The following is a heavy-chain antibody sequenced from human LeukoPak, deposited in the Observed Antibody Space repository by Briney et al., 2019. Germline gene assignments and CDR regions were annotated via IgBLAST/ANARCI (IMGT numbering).Heavy chain of an antibody. D-gene: IGHD5-24*01. CDR1: GGSISSYY. Sequence: SETLSLTCTFSGGSISSYYWSWIRQPAGKGLEWIGRIHTSGSTNYNPSLKSRVTMSVDTSKNQFSLKLSSVTAADTAVYYCARGLSRRWLPTGRQDAFDIWGQGTMVTVSS. V-gene: IGHV4-4*07. J-gene: IGHJ3*02. CDR3: ARGLSRRWLPTGRQDAFDI. CDR2: IHTSGST.